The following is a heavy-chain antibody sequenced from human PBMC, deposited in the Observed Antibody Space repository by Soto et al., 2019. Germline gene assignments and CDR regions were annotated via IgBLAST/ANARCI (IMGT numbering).Heavy chain of an antibody. CDR2: IYYRGSS. Sequence: SETLSLTCTVSGGSINSGNSYWSWIRQPPGKGLEWIGFIYYRGSSYYNPTLQSRVAMSIDTSKNQFSLKLSSVTAADTAVYYCAREKIDSSGYYFDYWGQGTLVTVSS. CDR1: GGSINSGNSY. J-gene: IGHJ4*02. V-gene: IGHV4-30-4*01. CDR3: AREKIDSSGYYFDY. D-gene: IGHD3-22*01.